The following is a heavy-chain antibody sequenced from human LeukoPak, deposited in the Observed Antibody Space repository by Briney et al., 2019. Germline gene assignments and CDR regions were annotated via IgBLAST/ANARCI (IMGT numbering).Heavy chain of an antibody. V-gene: IGHV3-74*01. CDR2: FSSDGSNT. J-gene: IGHJ4*02. Sequence: GGSLRLSCAASGFTFSSYWMHWVRQAPGKGLVWVSRFSSDGSNTNYADSVKGRFTISRDNAKNTLYLQMNSLRAEDTAVYYCARVNNFWSNNYDYWGQGTLVTVSS. CDR3: ARVNNFWSNNYDY. CDR1: GFTFSSYW. D-gene: IGHD3-3*01.